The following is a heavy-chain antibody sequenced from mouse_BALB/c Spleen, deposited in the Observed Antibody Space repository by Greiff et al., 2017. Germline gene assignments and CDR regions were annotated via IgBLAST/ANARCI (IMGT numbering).Heavy chain of an antibody. CDR1: GYSFTSYY. V-gene: IGHV1-66*01. Sequence: VQLQQSGPELVKPGASVKISCKASGYSFTSYYIHWVKQWPGQGLEWIGWIFPGSGNTKYNEKFKGKATLTADTSSSTAYMQLSSLTSEDSAVYFCARGVLRYGYFDVWGAGTTVTVSS. J-gene: IGHJ1*01. D-gene: IGHD1-1*01. CDR2: IFPGSGNT. CDR3: ARGVLRYGYFDV.